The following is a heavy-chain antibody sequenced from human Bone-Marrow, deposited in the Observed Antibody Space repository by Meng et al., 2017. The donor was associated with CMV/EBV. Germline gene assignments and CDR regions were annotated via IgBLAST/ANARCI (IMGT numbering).Heavy chain of an antibody. V-gene: IGHV1-2*02. Sequence: ASVKVSCKASGYTFTGYYMHWVRQAPGQGLEWMGWINPNSGGTNYAQKFQGRVTMTRDTSISTAYMELSRLRSDDTAVYYCARDRRVGAIGGAFDIWGQGTMVPSPQ. CDR2: INPNSGGT. J-gene: IGHJ3*02. CDR1: GYTFTGYY. CDR3: ARDRRVGAIGGAFDI. D-gene: IGHD1-26*01.